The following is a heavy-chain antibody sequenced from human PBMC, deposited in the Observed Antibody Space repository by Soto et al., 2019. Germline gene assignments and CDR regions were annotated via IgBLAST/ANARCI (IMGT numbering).Heavy chain of an antibody. D-gene: IGHD5-18*01. CDR2: ISTTTATA. CDR3: ARDQWKQSYTPRPDFDY. Sequence: GGSLRLSCAASGFTFSTYAMHWVRQAPGKGLEWVSYISTTTATAYYADSVKGRFTISRDNARNSLYLQINRLRGEDTAVYYCARDQWKQSYTPRPDFDYWGQGTLVTVSS. V-gene: IGHV3-48*01. J-gene: IGHJ4*02. CDR1: GFTFSTYA.